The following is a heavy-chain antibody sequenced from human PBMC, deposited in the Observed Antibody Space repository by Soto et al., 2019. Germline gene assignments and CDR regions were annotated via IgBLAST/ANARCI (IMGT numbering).Heavy chain of an antibody. CDR2: IRDDGNNK. V-gene: IGHV3-30-3*01. D-gene: IGHD3-10*01. CDR3: ARDDEGGSDCDLGY. Sequence: QVQLVESGGGVVQPGRSLRLSCAASGFTFSRYTMHWVRQVPGKGLEWLAFIRDDGNNKYYADSVKGQFTISRDNSKNTLYLQSNSLRTEDTAVYYCARDDEGGSDCDLGYWGQGTLVTVSS. J-gene: IGHJ4*02. CDR1: GFTFSRYT.